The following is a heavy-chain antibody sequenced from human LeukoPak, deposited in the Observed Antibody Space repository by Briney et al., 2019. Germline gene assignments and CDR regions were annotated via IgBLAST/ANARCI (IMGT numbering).Heavy chain of an antibody. CDR3: ARCRYNWNSDAFDI. Sequence: GESLKISCKGSGYNFTSYWIAWVRQMPGKGLEWMGIIYPSDSETTYSPSVQGQVIISVDKSISTAYLQWSSLKASDTAMYYCARCRYNWNSDAFDIWGQGTMVTVSS. CDR1: GYNFTSYW. V-gene: IGHV5-51*01. J-gene: IGHJ3*02. D-gene: IGHD1-7*01. CDR2: IYPSDSET.